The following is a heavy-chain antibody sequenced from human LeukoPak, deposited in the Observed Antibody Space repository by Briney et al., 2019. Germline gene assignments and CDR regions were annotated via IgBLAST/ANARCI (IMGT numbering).Heavy chain of an antibody. CDR3: ARGDLRRAIDY. J-gene: IGHJ4*02. D-gene: IGHD1-26*01. CDR2: INSDGSST. V-gene: IGHV3-74*01. Sequence: PGGSLRLSCAASGFTFSSYWMHWVRQAPGKGLVWVSRINSDGSSTSYADSVKGRFTISRDNAKNTLYLQMNSLRAEDTAVYYCARGDLRRAIDYWSQGTLVTVSS. CDR1: GFTFSSYW.